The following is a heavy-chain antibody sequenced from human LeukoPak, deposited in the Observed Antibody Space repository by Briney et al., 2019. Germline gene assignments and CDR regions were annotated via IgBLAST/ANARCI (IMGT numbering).Heavy chain of an antibody. CDR2: ISCSSSSL. V-gene: IGHV3-9*01. Sequence: GGPLRLSCAASGFIFDYYAMHWLRQAGGEVLEFVYGISCSSSSLYYADSVRGLFTISRDNAKNSLYLQMNSLKDEDTALYSCAKDIGDTLTAALHMWRRGPMVRVSS. CDR1: GFIFDYYA. J-gene: IGHJ3*02. D-gene: IGHD3-9*01. CDR3: AKDIGDTLTAALHM.